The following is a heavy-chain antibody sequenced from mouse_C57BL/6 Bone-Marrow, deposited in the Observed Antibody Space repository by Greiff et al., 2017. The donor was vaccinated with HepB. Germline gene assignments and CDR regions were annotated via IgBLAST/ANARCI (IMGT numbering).Heavy chain of an antibody. Sequence: VQLQQSGAELVRPGASVKLSCKASGFTIKDDCMHWVKQRPEQGLEWIGWIDPADGDTEYASTFQGKATITADTSTNTAYLQLSSLTSEDSAVYYCTTGDGYSYYFDYWGQGTTLTVSS. D-gene: IGHD2-3*01. CDR1: GFTIKDDC. J-gene: IGHJ2*01. V-gene: IGHV14-4*01. CDR3: TTGDGYSYYFDY. CDR2: IDPADGDT.